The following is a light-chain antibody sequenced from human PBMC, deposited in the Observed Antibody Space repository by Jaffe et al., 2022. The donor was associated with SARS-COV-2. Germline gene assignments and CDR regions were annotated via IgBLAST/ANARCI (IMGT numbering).Light chain of an antibody. CDR3: QVWDSSNDIPV. Sequence: SYVLTQPPSVSVAPGQTARITCGGNNIGNKGVHYYQQKPGQAPVLVVYDDRDRPSGIPERFSGSGSGNTATLTISRVEAGDEADYYCQVWDSSNDIPVFGGGTKLTVL. CDR1: NIGNKG. CDR2: DDR. J-gene: IGLJ3*02. V-gene: IGLV3-21*02.